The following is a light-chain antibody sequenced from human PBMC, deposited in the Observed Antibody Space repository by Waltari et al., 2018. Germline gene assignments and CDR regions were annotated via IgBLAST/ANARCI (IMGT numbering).Light chain of an antibody. CDR2: GKN. Sequence: SSELTQDPAVSVALGPTVRITCQGDSHRSYYASWYQRKPGQAPVLVIYGKNNRPSGIPDRFSGSSSGDTASLTITGAQAEDEADYYCNSRDSSGNLYVFGTGTKVTVL. CDR1: SHRSYY. CDR3: NSRDSSGNLYV. J-gene: IGLJ1*01. V-gene: IGLV3-19*01.